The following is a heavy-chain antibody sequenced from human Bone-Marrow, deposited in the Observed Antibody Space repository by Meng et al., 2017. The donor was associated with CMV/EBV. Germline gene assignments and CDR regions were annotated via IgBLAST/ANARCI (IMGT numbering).Heavy chain of an antibody. CDR1: GFTFSSYS. Sequence: EPLSLTCAASGFTFSSYSMNWVRQAPGKGLEWVSSISSSSSYIYYADSVKGRFTISRDNAKNSLYLQMNSLKTEDTAVYYCTTGRTIWGQGTLVTVSS. CDR3: TTGRTI. V-gene: IGHV3-21*03. D-gene: IGHD2-8*01. CDR2: ISSSSSYI. J-gene: IGHJ4*02.